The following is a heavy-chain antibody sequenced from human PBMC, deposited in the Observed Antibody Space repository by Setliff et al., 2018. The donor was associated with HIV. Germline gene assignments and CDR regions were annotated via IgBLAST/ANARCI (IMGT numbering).Heavy chain of an antibody. V-gene: IGHV1-69*10. D-gene: IGHD3-22*01. CDR3: ARALPNYYDSSGPAAPHDAFDI. Sequence: ASVKVSCKASGGTFSSYAISWVRQAPGQGLEWMGGIIPILGIANYAQKFQGRVTITADKSTSTAYMELSSLRSEDTAVYYCARALPNYYDSSGPAAPHDAFDIWGQGTMVTVSS. CDR1: GGTFSSYA. CDR2: IIPILGIA. J-gene: IGHJ3*02.